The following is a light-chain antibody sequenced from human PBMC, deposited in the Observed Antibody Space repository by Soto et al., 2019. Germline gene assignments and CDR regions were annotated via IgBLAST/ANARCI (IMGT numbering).Light chain of an antibody. V-gene: IGKV3-20*01. CDR3: QHYRTS. Sequence: EIVLTQSPGTLSLSPGERATLSCRASQGVSSSYLAWYQQKPGQPPRLLISGASSRATGIPERFSGSGSGTDFTLTITRLEPEDFAVYYCQHYRTSFGGGTKVEIK. CDR2: GAS. J-gene: IGKJ4*01. CDR1: QGVSSSY.